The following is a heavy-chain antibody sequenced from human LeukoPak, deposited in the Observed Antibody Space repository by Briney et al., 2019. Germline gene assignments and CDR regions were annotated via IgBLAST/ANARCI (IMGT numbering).Heavy chain of an antibody. V-gene: IGHV5-51*01. D-gene: IGHD1-26*01. CDR2: IYPSDSDT. J-gene: IGHJ4*02. CDR1: GYRFTSYW. CDR3: ARHGVGATNQAHDY. Sequence: GESLKISCKGSGYRFTSYWIGWVRQMPGKGLEWMGIIYPSDSDTIYNPSFQGQVTISADKSISTAYLQWSSLKASDTAMYYCARHGVGATNQAHDYWGQGTLVTVSS.